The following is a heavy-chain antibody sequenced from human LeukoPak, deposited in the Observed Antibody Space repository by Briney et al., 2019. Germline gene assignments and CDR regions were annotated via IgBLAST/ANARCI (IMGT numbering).Heavy chain of an antibody. Sequence: GASVKVSCKASGYSFTSYYMHWVRQAPGQGLEWMGVINPSGGYTSYAQKFQGRVTMTRDTSTSTVYMELSSLRSDDTAVYYCARCIAAGLNWFDPWGQGTLVTVSS. V-gene: IGHV1-46*01. CDR1: GYSFTSYY. J-gene: IGHJ5*02. CDR3: ARCIAAGLNWFDP. D-gene: IGHD6-25*01. CDR2: INPSGGYT.